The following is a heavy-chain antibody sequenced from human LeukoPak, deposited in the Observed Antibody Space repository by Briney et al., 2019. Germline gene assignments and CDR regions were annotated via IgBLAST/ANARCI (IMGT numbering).Heavy chain of an antibody. D-gene: IGHD2-15*01. Sequence: GGSLRLSCAASGFTFNRYGMHWVRRAPGKGLEWVAFTGPDGKKTFYGDSLNGRFTISRDNFEDTVFLQMNTMRAEDTAVYYCARQMVEGQQNYYMDVWGNGTTVTVSS. V-gene: IGHV3-33*01. J-gene: IGHJ6*03. CDR1: GFTFNRYG. CDR2: TGPDGKKT. CDR3: ARQMVEGQQNYYMDV.